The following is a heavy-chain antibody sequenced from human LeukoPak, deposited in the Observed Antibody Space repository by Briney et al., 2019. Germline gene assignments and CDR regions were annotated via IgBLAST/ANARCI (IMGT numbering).Heavy chain of an antibody. V-gene: IGHV4-59*01. CDR2: IYYSGST. CDR3: ARGSYGYPYYFDY. D-gene: IGHD5-18*01. J-gene: IGHJ4*02. Sequence: SETLSLTCTVSGGSISSYYWSWIRQPPGKGLEWIGYIYYSGSTNYNPSLKSRVTISVDTSKNQFSLKLSSVTAADTVVYYCARGSYGYPYYFDYWGQGTLVTVSS. CDR1: GGSISSYY.